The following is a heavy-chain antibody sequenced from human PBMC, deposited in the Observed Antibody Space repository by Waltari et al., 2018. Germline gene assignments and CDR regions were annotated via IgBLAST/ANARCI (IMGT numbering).Heavy chain of an antibody. CDR1: GYTFTEYS. Sequence: EVQLVQSGAEVKKPGATVKISCKASGYTFTEYSMHWVQQAPGKGLEWMGRVDPEDGETIYAEKFQGRVTITADTSTDTAYMELSSLRSEDTAVYYCATGAAAGTPDFDYWGQGTLVTVSS. CDR3: ATGAAAGTPDFDY. CDR2: VDPEDGET. V-gene: IGHV1-69-2*01. D-gene: IGHD6-13*01. J-gene: IGHJ4*02.